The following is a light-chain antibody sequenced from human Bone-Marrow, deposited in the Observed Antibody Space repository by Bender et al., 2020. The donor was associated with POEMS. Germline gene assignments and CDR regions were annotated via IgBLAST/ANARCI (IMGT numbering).Light chain of an antibody. CDR1: SSNIGAHA. V-gene: IGLV1-44*01. Sequence: QSVLTQPPSASGTPGQRVTISCSGGSSNIGAHAVNWYQHLPGTAPKLLIYSSHRRPSEVPDRFSGSRSGTSASLAISGLQSEDEADYYCAVWDDSLDGWVVGGGTKLT. CDR2: SSH. J-gene: IGLJ3*02. CDR3: AVWDDSLDGWV.